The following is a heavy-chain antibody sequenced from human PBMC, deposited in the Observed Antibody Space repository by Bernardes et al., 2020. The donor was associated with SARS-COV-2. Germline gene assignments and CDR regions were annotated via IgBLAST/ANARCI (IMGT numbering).Heavy chain of an antibody. D-gene: IGHD5-12*01. V-gene: IGHV1-3*01. J-gene: IGHJ4*02. Sequence: ASVKVSCKASGYSFISYTMYWVRQAPGQRLEWMGWINAGNGDTKYSQKFQGRVIISRDTSANTAYMELSSLRSEDTAVYYCARSKEKWLQLPDYWGQGTLVTVSS. CDR1: GYSFISYT. CDR3: ARSKEKWLQLPDY. CDR2: INAGNGDT.